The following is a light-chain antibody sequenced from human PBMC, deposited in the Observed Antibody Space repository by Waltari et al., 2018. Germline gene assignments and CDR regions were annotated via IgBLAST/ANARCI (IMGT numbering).Light chain of an antibody. Sequence: QAVLTQPSSLSASPGASARLTCTLHSGINVADRKIYWYQQKPGRPPQYLLRVRSDLDKQQASVLPSRCAGSKDASANAGILLISGLQSEDEADYYCMIWHSSASVFGGGTTLTVL. CDR2: VRSDLDK. J-gene: IGLJ2*01. CDR3: MIWHSSASV. V-gene: IGLV5-45*03. CDR1: SGINVADRK.